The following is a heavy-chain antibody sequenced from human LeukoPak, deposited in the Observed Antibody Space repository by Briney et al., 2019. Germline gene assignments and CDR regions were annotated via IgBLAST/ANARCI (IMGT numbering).Heavy chain of an antibody. Sequence: SETLSLTCTVSGDSFSYFYWSWIRQPPGKGLEWIGYIYNSGSTSYNPSLRSRVTISLDTSKNQFSLKLSSVTAADTAVYYCAAPTINRYYYGSGSYPFGYWGQGTLVTVSS. V-gene: IGHV4-59*08. D-gene: IGHD3-10*01. CDR2: IYNSGST. CDR3: AAPTINRYYYGSGSYPFGY. J-gene: IGHJ4*02. CDR1: GDSFSYFY.